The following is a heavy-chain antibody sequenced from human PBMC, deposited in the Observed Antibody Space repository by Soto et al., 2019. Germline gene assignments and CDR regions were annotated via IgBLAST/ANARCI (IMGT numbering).Heavy chain of an antibody. CDR1: GFTFSSYG. CDR3: AREGGYYGAGSYFDP. J-gene: IGHJ5*02. Sequence: QEQLVESGGGVVQPGRSLRLSCAASGFTFSSYGMHWFRQVPGEGLEWVAVIWYDGSNKYYADYVKGRFTISRDNSKYTLYLEMNSLRAEDTAVHYCAREGGYYGAGSYFDPWGQGSLVTVSS. D-gene: IGHD3-10*01. CDR2: IWYDGSNK. V-gene: IGHV3-33*01.